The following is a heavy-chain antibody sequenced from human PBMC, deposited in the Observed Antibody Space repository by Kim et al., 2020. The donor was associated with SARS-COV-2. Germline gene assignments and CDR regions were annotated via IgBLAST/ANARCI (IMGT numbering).Heavy chain of an antibody. Sequence: GGSLRLSCAASGFTFSDYYMSWIRQAPGKGLEWVSYISSSGSTIYYADSVKGRFTISRDNAKNSLYLQMNSLRAEDTAVYYCARDLHYDILTFAYWGQGTLVTVSS. CDR2: ISSSGSTI. J-gene: IGHJ4*02. CDR3: ARDLHYDILTFAY. V-gene: IGHV3-11*01. CDR1: GFTFSDYY. D-gene: IGHD3-9*01.